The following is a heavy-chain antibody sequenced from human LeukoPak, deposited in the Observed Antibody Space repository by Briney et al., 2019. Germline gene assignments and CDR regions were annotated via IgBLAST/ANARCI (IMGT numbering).Heavy chain of an antibody. CDR1: GGSISSGGYY. J-gene: IGHJ4*02. V-gene: IGHV4-31*03. CDR3: ARGNSSGWYIGVTFDY. D-gene: IGHD6-19*01. CDR2: IYYSGSA. Sequence: SETLSLTCTVSGGSISSGGYYWSWIRQHPGKGLEWIGYIYYSGSAYYNPSLKGRVTISVDTSKNQFSLKLSSVTAADTAVYYCARGNSSGWYIGVTFDYWGQGTLVTASS.